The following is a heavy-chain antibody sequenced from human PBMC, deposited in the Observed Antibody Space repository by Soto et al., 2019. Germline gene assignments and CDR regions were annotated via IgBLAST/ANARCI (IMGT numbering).Heavy chain of an antibody. CDR2: ISYDGSNK. CDR3: AKARKYSGSFYFDY. Sequence: PGGSLRLSCAASGFTFSSYGMHWVRQAPGKGLEWVAVISYDGSNKYYADSVKGRFTISRDNSKNTLYLQMNSLRAEDTAVYYCAKARKYSGSFYFDYWGQGTLVTVSS. D-gene: IGHD1-26*01. CDR1: GFTFSSYG. V-gene: IGHV3-30*18. J-gene: IGHJ4*02.